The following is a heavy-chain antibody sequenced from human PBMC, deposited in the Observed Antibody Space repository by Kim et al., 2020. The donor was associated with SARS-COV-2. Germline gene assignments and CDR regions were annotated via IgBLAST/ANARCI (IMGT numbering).Heavy chain of an antibody. CDR1: GFTFSTYY. CDR3: GRDRAGEV. Sequence: GGSLRLSCVASGFTFSTYYMNWVRQAPGKGLEWVSSISSSGSYIYYADSVKGRFTISRANARSSLWLQMNSLRVEDAAVYYCGRDRAGEVWGQGTLVTVSS. D-gene: IGHD3-10*01. CDR2: ISSSGSYI. J-gene: IGHJ4*02. V-gene: IGHV3-21*04.